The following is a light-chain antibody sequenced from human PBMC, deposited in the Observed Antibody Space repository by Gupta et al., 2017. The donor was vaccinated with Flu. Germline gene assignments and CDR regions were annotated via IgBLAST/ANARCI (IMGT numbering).Light chain of an antibody. CDR2: AAS. V-gene: IGKV1-39*01. J-gene: IGKJ2*01. CDR1: QSISSY. CDR3: QQRDSTLGT. Sequence: DIHMTQSPSSLSASVGDRVTITCRASQSISSYLNWYQQKPGKAPKLLIYAASSLQSGVPSRFSGSGSGTDFTLTISSLQPEDFATYYCQQRDSTLGTFGQGTKLEIK.